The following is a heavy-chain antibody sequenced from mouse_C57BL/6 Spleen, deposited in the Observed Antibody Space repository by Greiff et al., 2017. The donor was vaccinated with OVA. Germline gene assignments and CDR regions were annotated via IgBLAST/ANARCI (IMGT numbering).Heavy chain of an antibody. J-gene: IGHJ4*01. D-gene: IGHD3-2*02. CDR1: GYTFTSYW. V-gene: IGHV1-72*01. CDR3: AREDSSGYYAMDY. Sequence: QQSCKASGYTFTSYWMHWVKQRPGRGLEWIGRIDPNSGGTKYNEKFKSKATLTVDKPSSTAYMQLSSLTSEDSAVYYCAREDSSGYYAMDYWGQGTSVTVSS. CDR2: IDPNSGGT.